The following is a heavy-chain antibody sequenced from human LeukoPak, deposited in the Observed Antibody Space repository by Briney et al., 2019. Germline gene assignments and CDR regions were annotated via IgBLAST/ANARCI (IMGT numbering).Heavy chain of an antibody. D-gene: IGHD3-9*01. Sequence: PSGTLSLTCAVSGGSISSTNWWSWVRQTPGKGLEWIGEIWHSGITNFNPSLKSRLTMSVDKSKNQFSLNLSSVTAADTAVYFCARKTGLKYYDILTGYLLYFDYWGQGTLVTVSS. CDR1: GGSISSTNW. J-gene: IGHJ4*02. CDR3: ARKTGLKYYDILTGYLLYFDY. V-gene: IGHV4-4*02. CDR2: IWHSGIT.